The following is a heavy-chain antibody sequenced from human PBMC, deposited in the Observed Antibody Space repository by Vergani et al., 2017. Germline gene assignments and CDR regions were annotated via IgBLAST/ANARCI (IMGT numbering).Heavy chain of an antibody. D-gene: IGHD2/OR15-2a*01. CDR1: GFDFSSYI. Sequence: QLVESGGGWVQPGGYLRLSCVVSGFDFSSYIMSWVRQTSGKGLEWVSAISGHGDRTYYADSVKGRFTISRDNSKNTVYLQMNSLKAEDRATYYCAREERSNTSPFVGDWGQGTLVTV. CDR2: ISGHGDRT. CDR3: AREERSNTSPFVGD. V-gene: IGHV3-23*04. J-gene: IGHJ4*02.